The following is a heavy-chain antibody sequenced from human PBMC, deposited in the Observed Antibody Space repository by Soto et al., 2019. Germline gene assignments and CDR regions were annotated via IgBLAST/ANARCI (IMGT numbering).Heavy chain of an antibody. V-gene: IGHV3-30*18. CDR2: ISHDGSKK. Sequence: GGSLRLSCAASGFSFSAYGMHWVRQAPGKGLEWAAVISHDGSKKYYAGSVKGRFTISRDNSKNTLDLQMNSLRAEDTAVYYCAKDNLMNSFGGVSVTTNVDYWGQGTLVTVSS. J-gene: IGHJ4*02. CDR1: GFSFSAYG. D-gene: IGHD3-16*02. CDR3: AKDNLMNSFGGVSVTTNVDY.